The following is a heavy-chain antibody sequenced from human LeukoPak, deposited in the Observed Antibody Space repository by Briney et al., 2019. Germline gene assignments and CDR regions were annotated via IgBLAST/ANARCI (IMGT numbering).Heavy chain of an antibody. J-gene: IGHJ6*03. CDR2: IYASGST. V-gene: IGHV4-61*02. CDR1: GGSISSGSCY. D-gene: IGHD4-17*01. Sequence: SETLSLTCLVSGGSISSGSCYWSWTRQPAGKGLEWIGRIYASGSTNYNPSLESRVTISVDTSKNQFSLKLSSVTAADTAVYYCAAGTVTTVYYYSYYMDVWGKGTTVTVSS. CDR3: AAGTVTTVYYYSYYMDV.